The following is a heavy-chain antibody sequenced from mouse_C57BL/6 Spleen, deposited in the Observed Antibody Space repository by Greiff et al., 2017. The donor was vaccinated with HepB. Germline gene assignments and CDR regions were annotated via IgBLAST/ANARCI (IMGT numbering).Heavy chain of an antibody. CDR1: GYTFTSYW. V-gene: IGHV1-69*01. CDR2: IDPSDSYT. J-gene: IGHJ1*03. D-gene: IGHD4-1*01. Sequence: VQLQQPGAELVMPGASVKLSCKASGYTFTSYWMHWVKQRPGQGLEWIGEIDPSDSYTNYNQKFKGKSTLTVDKSSSTAYLQLSSLTSEDSAVYYCARDGGWDGYFDVWGTGTTVTVSS. CDR3: ARDGGWDGYFDV.